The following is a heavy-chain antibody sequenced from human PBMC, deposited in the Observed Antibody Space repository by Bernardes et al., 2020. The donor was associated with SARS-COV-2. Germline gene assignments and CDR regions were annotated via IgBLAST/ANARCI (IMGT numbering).Heavy chain of an antibody. Sequence: GGSLRLSCSASGFTFSSYTMHWVRQAPGKGLEYVSAISSNGDNTFYADSVKGRFTISRDNSQNTLFLQMSSLRADDTAVYYCVKGSIAVAGNADYWGRGTLVTVSS. CDR2: ISSNGDNT. CDR1: GFTFSSYT. D-gene: IGHD6-19*01. J-gene: IGHJ4*02. CDR3: VKGSIAVAGNADY. V-gene: IGHV3-64D*06.